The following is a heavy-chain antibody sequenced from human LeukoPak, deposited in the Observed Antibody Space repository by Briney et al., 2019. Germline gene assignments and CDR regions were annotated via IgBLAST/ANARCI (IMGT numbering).Heavy chain of an antibody. CDR1: GGTFSSYA. Sequence: GASVKVSCKASGGTFSSYAISWVRQAPGQGLEWMGGIIPIFGTANYAQKFQGRVTITADESTSTAYMELSSLRSEDTAVYYCARPRRRDGYTLNAFDIWGQGTMVTVSS. CDR2: IIPIFGTA. J-gene: IGHJ3*02. D-gene: IGHD5-24*01. V-gene: IGHV1-69*13. CDR3: ARPRRRDGYTLNAFDI.